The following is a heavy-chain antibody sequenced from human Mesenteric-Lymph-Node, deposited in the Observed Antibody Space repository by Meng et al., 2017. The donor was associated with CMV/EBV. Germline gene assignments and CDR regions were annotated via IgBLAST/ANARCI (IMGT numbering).Heavy chain of an antibody. Sequence: SVKVSCKASGGTFSSYTISWVRQAPGQGLEWMERIIPILGIANYAQKFQGRVTITADKSTSTAYMELSSLRSEDTAVYYCARSLFTSYYYYGMDVWGQGTTVTVSS. D-gene: IGHD2/OR15-2a*01. V-gene: IGHV1-69*02. CDR3: ARSLFTSYYYYGMDV. CDR2: IIPILGIA. J-gene: IGHJ6*02. CDR1: GGTFSSYT.